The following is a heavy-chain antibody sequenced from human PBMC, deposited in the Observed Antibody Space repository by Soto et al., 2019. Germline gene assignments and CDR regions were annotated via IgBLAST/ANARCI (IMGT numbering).Heavy chain of an antibody. CDR1: GFTFSNYA. Sequence: LESGGALVQPGGSLRLSCAASGFTFSNYAMTWVRQTPGKGLERVATIMKSGDSAHYADSVGGRFTVSRDNSINVLYLQMNALRAEDTARYFCARESGGDWGDSDFWGQGSQVTVSS. V-gene: IGHV3-23*01. CDR3: ARESGGDWGDSDF. CDR2: IMKSGDSA. D-gene: IGHD2-21*02. J-gene: IGHJ4*02.